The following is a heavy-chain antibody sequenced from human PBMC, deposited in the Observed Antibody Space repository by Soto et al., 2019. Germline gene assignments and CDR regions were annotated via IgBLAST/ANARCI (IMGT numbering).Heavy chain of an antibody. J-gene: IGHJ6*02. V-gene: IGHV1-69*01. CDR2: IIPIFGTA. CDR1: GGTFSSYA. D-gene: IGHD3-9*01. Sequence: QVQLVQSGAEVKKPGSSVKVSCKASGGTFSSYAISWVRQAPGQGLEWMGGIIPIFGTANYAQKFQGRVTITADESTSTAYMELSSLRSEDTAVYYCARGYYDILPPTPHYYYGMDVWGQGTTVTVSS. CDR3: ARGYYDILPPTPHYYYGMDV.